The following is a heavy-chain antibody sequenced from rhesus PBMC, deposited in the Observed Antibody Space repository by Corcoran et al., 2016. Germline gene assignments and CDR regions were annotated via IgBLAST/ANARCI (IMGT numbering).Heavy chain of an antibody. J-gene: IGHJ4*01. D-gene: IGHD4-29*01. CDR3: ARDKGYGSSPFDY. CDR2: ISNCGSST. V-gene: IGHV3-178*01. Sequence: EVQLVESGGGLAQPGGSLRLSCAAAGFTFSDYYMDWVRQGPGKGLEGVSRISNCGSSTWYADSVKGRFTISRENAKNTQYLQMNSLRAEDTAVYYCARDKGYGSSPFDYWGQGVLVTVSS. CDR1: GFTFSDYY.